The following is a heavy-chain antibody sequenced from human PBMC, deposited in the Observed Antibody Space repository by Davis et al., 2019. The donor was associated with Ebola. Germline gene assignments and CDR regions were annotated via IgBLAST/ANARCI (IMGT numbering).Heavy chain of an antibody. CDR1: GFTFSAHT. CDR3: AKAVGNSGWYNFDY. V-gene: IGHV3-64*04. Sequence: GGSLRLSCSASGFTFSAHTMHWVRQAPGKGLEYVSVISSSGKTYYADSVKGRFTISRDNSKNTLYLQMNSLRAEDTAVFYCAKAVGNSGWYNFDYWGQGTLVTVSS. D-gene: IGHD6-19*01. CDR2: ISSSGKT. J-gene: IGHJ4*02.